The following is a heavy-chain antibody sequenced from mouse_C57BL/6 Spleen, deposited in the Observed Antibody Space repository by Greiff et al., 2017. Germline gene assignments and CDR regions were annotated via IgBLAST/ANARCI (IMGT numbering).Heavy chain of an antibody. D-gene: IGHD2-14*01. CDR1: GYTFTSYW. CDR3: PRSTIGYHWYFDV. J-gene: IGHJ1*03. CDR2: IDPNSGGT. V-gene: IGHV1-72*01. Sequence: QVQLQQPGAELVKPGASVKLSCKASGYTFTSYWMHWVKQRPGRGLEWIGRIDPNSGGTKYNEKFKSKATLTVDKPSSPAYMQLSSLTSEDSAVYYCPRSTIGYHWYFDVWGTGTTVTVSS.